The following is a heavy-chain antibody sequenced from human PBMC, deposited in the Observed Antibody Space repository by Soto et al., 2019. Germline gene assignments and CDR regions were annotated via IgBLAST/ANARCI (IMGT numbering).Heavy chain of an antibody. CDR3: ARSRYSYGSKYYFDY. CDR1: GYTFTSYG. CDR2: ISAYNGNT. J-gene: IGHJ4*02. V-gene: IGHV1-18*01. Sequence: ASVKVSCKASGYTFTSYGISWVRQAPGQGLEWMGWISAYNGNTNYAQKLQGRVTMTTDTPTSTAYMELRSLRSDDTAVYYCARSRYSYGSKYYFDYWGQGTLVTVSS. D-gene: IGHD5-18*01.